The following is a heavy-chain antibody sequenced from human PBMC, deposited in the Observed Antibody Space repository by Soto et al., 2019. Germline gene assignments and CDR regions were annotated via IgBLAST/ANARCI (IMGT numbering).Heavy chain of an antibody. CDR2: IYSGGTT. J-gene: IGHJ4*02. V-gene: IGHV3-53*01. Sequence: EVQLVESGGGLVQPGGSLRLSCAASGFTVSNNYMIWFRLPPGKGLEWVSLIYSGGTTYYADSVKGRFTISRDNSKNTLYLQVNSLRDEAKAVYYCARNWWGMAAVGMWGPGTLVTVSS. CDR3: ARNWWGMAAVGM. D-gene: IGHD2-15*01. CDR1: GFTVSNNY.